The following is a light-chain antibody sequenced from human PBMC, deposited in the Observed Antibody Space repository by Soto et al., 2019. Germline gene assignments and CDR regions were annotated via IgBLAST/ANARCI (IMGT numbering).Light chain of an antibody. Sequence: AIQLTQSPSSLSASVGDRVTITCRASQGISSALAGYQQKPGKAPKLLIYDASSLESGVPSRFSGSGSGTDFPLTISSLQPEDFATYYCQQFNSFPWTFGQGNKVEIK. CDR1: QGISSA. J-gene: IGKJ1*01. CDR3: QQFNSFPWT. CDR2: DAS. V-gene: IGKV1-13*02.